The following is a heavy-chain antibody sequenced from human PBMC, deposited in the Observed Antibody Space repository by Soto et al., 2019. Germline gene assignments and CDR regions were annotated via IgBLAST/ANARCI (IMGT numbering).Heavy chain of an antibody. D-gene: IGHD5-18*01. CDR2: IYWNDDK. CDR3: AHSLDTATVGNAFDI. Sequence: SGPTLVNPTQTLTLTCTFSGFSLSTSGVGVGWIRQPPGKALEWLALIYWNDDKRYSPSLKSRLSITKDTSKNQVVLTMTSMDPVDTATYYCAHSLDTATVGNAFDIWGQGTMVTVSS. CDR1: GFSLSTSGVG. V-gene: IGHV2-5*01. J-gene: IGHJ3*02.